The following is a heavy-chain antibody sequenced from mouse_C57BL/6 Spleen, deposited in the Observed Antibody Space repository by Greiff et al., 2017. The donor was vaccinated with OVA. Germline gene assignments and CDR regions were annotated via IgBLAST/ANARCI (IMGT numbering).Heavy chain of an antibody. CDR3: AGDYYSNFDY. V-gene: IGHV1-82*01. D-gene: IGHD2-5*01. CDR1: GYAFSSSW. J-gene: IGHJ2*01. CDR2: IYPGDGDT. Sequence: QVQLQQSGPELVKPGASVKISCKASGYAFSSSWMNWVKQRPGKGLEWIGRIYPGDGDTNYNGKFKGKATLTADKSSSTAYMQLSSLTSEDSAVYFCAGDYYSNFDYWGQGTTLTVSS.